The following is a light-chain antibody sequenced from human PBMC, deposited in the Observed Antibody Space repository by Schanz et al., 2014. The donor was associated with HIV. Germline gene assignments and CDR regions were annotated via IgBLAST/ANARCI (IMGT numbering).Light chain of an antibody. J-gene: IGLJ2*01. Sequence: QSALTQPASVSGSPGQSITISCTGTSSDVGDYNYVSWYQQHPGKAPKLMIYEVTKRPSGVPDRFSGSKSGNTASLTITGLQAEDEADYYCQTYDSGISGVVFGGGTKLTVL. CDR1: SSDVGDYNY. V-gene: IGLV2-14*01. CDR3: QTYDSGISGVV. CDR2: EVT.